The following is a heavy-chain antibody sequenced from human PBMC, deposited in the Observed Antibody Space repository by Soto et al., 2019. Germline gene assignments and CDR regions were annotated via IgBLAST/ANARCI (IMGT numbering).Heavy chain of an antibody. J-gene: IGHJ5*02. V-gene: IGHV1-18*01. CDR1: GYTFTSYG. CDR3: ARTRARPNVRGAPSP. D-gene: IGHD3-10*01. Sequence: ASVKVSCKASGYTFTSYGISWVRQAPGQGLEWMGWISAYNGNTNYAQKLQGRVTMTTDTSTSTAYMELRSLRSDDTAVYYCARTRARPNVRGAPSPWGQGTLVTVSS. CDR2: ISAYNGNT.